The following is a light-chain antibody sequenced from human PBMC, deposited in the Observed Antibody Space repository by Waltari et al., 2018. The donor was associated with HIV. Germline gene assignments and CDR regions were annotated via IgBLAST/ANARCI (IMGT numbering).Light chain of an antibody. V-gene: IGLV2-23*02. J-gene: IGLJ1*01. CDR1: SRDVGSSNL. CDR2: EVS. CDR3: CSYAATSTFV. Sequence: QSALTQPASVSGSPGQSITISCTGTSRDVGSSNLVSWYPQYPGKAPKLMIYEVSKRPSGVSNRFSGSKSGNTASLTISGLQAEDEADYYCCSYAATSTFVFGTGTKVTVL.